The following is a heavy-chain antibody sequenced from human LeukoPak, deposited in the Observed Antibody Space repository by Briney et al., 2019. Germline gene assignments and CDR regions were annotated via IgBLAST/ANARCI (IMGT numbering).Heavy chain of an antibody. CDR2: IYYSGST. Sequence: SETLSLTCTVSGGSISSGGYYWSWIRQHPGKGLEWIGYIYYSGSTYYNSSLKSRVTISVDTSKNQFSLKLSSVTAADTAVYYCARGFLSGDHLPYNWFDPWGQGTLVTVSS. CDR1: GGSISSGGYY. V-gene: IGHV4-31*03. D-gene: IGHD2-21*02. J-gene: IGHJ5*02. CDR3: ARGFLSGDHLPYNWFDP.